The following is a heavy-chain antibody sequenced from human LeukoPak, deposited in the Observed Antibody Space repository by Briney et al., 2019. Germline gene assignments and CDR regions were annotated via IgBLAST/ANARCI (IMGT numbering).Heavy chain of an antibody. J-gene: IGHJ4*02. Sequence: VASVKVSCKASGYTFTVYYMHWVRQAPGQGLEWMGRINPNSGGTNYAQKFQGRVTMTRDTSISTAYMELSRLRSDDTAVYYCARDQNYYDSSGYYSPLNYWGQGTLVTVSS. CDR3: ARDQNYYDSSGYYSPLNY. D-gene: IGHD3-22*01. CDR2: INPNSGGT. V-gene: IGHV1-2*06. CDR1: GYTFTVYY.